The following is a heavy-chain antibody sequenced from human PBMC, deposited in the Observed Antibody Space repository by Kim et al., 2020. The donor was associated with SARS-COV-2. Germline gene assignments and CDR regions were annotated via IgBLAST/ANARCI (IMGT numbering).Heavy chain of an antibody. Sequence: SVKGRFTISRDNSKNTLYLQMNSLRGEDTAVYYWAKALGGVHGKNYHGMDVWGQGTTVTVSS. J-gene: IGHJ6*02. CDR3: AKALGGVHGKNYHGMDV. V-gene: IGHV3-23*01. D-gene: IGHD3-3*01.